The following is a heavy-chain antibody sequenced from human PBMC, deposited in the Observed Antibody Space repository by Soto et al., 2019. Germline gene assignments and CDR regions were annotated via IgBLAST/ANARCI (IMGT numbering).Heavy chain of an antibody. CDR3: ARDLRKKLWLGSFDY. J-gene: IGHJ4*02. D-gene: IGHD6-19*01. CDR2: INAGNGNT. Sequence: QVQLVQSGAEVKKPGASVKVSCKASGYTFTSYAMHWVRQAPGQRLEWMGWINAGNGNTKYSQKFQGRVTITRDTSASTAYMELSSLRSEDTAVYYCARDLRKKLWLGSFDYWGQGTLVTVSS. V-gene: IGHV1-3*01. CDR1: GYTFTSYA.